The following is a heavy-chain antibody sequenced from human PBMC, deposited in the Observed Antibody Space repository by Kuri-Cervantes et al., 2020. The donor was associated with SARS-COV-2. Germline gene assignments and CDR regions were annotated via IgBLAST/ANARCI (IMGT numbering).Heavy chain of an antibody. J-gene: IGHJ4*02. CDR2: INPSGDST. Sequence: ASVKVSCKASGYIFNIYYMHWVRQAPGQGLEWMGIINPSGDSTTYAQKFQGRVTMTRDTSISTAYMELSRLRSDDTAVYYCARGQGWGLYARHGFDYWGQGTLVTVSS. CDR3: ARGQGWGLYARHGFDY. D-gene: IGHD2/OR15-2a*01. CDR1: GYIFNIYY. V-gene: IGHV1-46*02.